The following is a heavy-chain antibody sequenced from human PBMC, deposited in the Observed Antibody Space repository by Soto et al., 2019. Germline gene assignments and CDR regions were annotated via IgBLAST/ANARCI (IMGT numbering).Heavy chain of an antibody. CDR3: AREIYDFWSGYFIWFDP. CDR1: GDSVSSNSAA. V-gene: IGHV6-1*01. Sequence: SQTLSLTCAISGDSVSSNSAAWNWIRQSPSRGLKWLGRTYYRSKWYNDYAVSVKSRITINPDTSKNQFSLQLNSVTPEDTAVYYCAREIYDFWSGYFIWFDPWGQGTMVTVYS. D-gene: IGHD3-3*01. CDR2: TYYRSKWYN. J-gene: IGHJ5*02.